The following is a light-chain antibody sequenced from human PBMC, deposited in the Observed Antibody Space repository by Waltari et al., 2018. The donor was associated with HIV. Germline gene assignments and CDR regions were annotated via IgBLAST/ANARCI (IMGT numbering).Light chain of an antibody. V-gene: IGKV1-5*03. CDR2: KAS. CDR1: QKIGSW. CDR3: QQHSSYPIT. J-gene: IGKJ4*01. Sequence: DVRLTQSPSTMSASVGDRITITCRASQKIGSWLIWYQQKPGKVPNLLIYKASNLESGVPSRFSGSGSGTDFTLTISSLQPDDFGTYYCQQHSSYPITFGGGTKVEI.